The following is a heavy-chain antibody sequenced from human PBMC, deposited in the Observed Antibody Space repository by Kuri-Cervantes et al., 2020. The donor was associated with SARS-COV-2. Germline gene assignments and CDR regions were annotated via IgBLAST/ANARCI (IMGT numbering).Heavy chain of an antibody. J-gene: IGHJ6*02. D-gene: IGHD6-19*01. CDR2: IYHSGST. Sequence: SETLSLTCAVSGGSISSGGYSWSWIRQPPGKGLEWIGYIYHSGSTYYNPSLKSRVTISVDTSKNQFSLKLSSVTAADTAVYYCAREGSGWYGEDYYYYGMDVWGQGTTVTVSS. CDR1: GGSISSGGYS. CDR3: AREGSGWYGEDYYYYGMDV. V-gene: IGHV4-30-2*01.